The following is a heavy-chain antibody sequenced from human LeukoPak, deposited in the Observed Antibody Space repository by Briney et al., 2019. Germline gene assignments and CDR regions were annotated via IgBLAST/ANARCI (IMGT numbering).Heavy chain of an antibody. V-gene: IGHV4-59*12. D-gene: IGHD1-26*01. CDR2: IYYSGST. Sequence: SETLSLTCTVSGDSISRYYWSWIRQSPGKGLEWIGDIYYSGSTNYNPTLQSRVTISVDTSKNQFSLKLSSVTAADTAVYYCAREGSHRGYFDDWGQGTRVTVSS. CDR1: GDSISRYY. J-gene: IGHJ4*02. CDR3: AREGSHRGYFDD.